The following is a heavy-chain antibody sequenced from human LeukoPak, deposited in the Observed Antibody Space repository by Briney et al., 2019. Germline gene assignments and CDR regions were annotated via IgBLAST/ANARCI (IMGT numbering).Heavy chain of an antibody. J-gene: IGHJ4*02. Sequence: ASVKVSCKASEYTFTDYYMHWVRQAPGKGLEWMGWINPNSGDTNYAQKFQGRVTMTRDPSISTAYMELSRLRSDDTAVYYCARDAWLVGTTNLYYFDYWGQGALVTVSS. D-gene: IGHD1-26*01. CDR1: EYTFTDYY. V-gene: IGHV1-2*02. CDR3: ARDAWLVGTTNLYYFDY. CDR2: INPNSGDT.